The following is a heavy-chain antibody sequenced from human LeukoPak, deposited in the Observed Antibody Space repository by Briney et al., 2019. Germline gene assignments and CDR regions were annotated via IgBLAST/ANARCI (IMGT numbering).Heavy chain of an antibody. V-gene: IGHV4-61*01. J-gene: IGHJ4*02. Sequence: PSETLSLTCSVSGGSVSSGNYYWSWIWQPPGKGLEWIGYIYYSGSTNYNPSLKSRVTISVDTSKNQFSLKLSSVTAADTAVYYCTRDPSGYFNYWGQGTLAAVSS. CDR2: IYYSGST. CDR3: TRDPSGYFNY. CDR1: GGSVSSGNYY. D-gene: IGHD3-22*01.